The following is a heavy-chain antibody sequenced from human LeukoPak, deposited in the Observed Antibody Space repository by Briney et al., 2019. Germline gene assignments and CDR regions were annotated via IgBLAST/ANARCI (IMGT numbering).Heavy chain of an antibody. D-gene: IGHD3-16*01. Sequence: ASVKVSCKASGYTFTGYYMHWVRQAPGQGLEWMGWINPNSGGTNYAQKFQGRVTMTRDTSISTAYMELSRLRSDDTAVYYCARDKNWNYDYVWGPQAIWGQGTMVTVSS. CDR2: INPNSGGT. CDR3: ARDKNWNYDYVWGPQAI. V-gene: IGHV1-2*02. J-gene: IGHJ3*02. CDR1: GYTFTGYY.